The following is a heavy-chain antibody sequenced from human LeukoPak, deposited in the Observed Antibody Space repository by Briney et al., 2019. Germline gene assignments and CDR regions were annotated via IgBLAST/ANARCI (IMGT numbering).Heavy chain of an antibody. V-gene: IGHV1-2*02. CDR1: GYTFTGYY. CDR3: ARDAGYCSSTSCYEAGWFDP. D-gene: IGHD2-2*01. CDR2: ISPNSGGT. J-gene: IGHJ5*02. Sequence: ASVKVSCKASGYTFTGYYMHWVRQAPGQGLEWMGWISPNSGGTNYAQKFQGRVTMTRDTSISTAYMELSRLRSDDTAVYYCARDAGYCSSTSCYEAGWFDPWGQGTLVTVSS.